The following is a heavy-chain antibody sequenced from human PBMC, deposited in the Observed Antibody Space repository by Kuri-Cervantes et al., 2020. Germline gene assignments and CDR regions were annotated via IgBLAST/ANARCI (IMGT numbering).Heavy chain of an antibody. CDR2: IDQDGSEK. Sequence: GESLKISCEASEFTFNSNWMTWFRQAPGKGLEWVANIDQDGSEKYYADFVKGRFTISRDNAKNSLYLQMNSLRAEDTALYYCAKDSTQWLVSGVDYWGQGTLVTVSS. CDR3: AKDSTQWLVSGVDY. J-gene: IGHJ4*02. V-gene: IGHV3-7*03. CDR1: EFTFNSNW. D-gene: IGHD6-19*01.